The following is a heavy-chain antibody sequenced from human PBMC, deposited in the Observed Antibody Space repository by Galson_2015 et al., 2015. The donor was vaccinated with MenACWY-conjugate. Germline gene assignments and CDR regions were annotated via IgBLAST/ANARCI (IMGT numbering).Heavy chain of an antibody. CDR2: ISGSGGST. CDR1: GFTFSSYA. Sequence: SLRLSCAASGFTFSSYAMSWVRQAPGKGLEWVSAISGSGGSTYYADSVKGRFTISRDNSKNTLYLQMNSLRAEDTAVYYCAKVFWGSQVAGTFDYWGQGTLVTVSS. J-gene: IGHJ4*02. V-gene: IGHV3-23*01. CDR3: AKVFWGSQVAGTFDY. D-gene: IGHD6-19*01.